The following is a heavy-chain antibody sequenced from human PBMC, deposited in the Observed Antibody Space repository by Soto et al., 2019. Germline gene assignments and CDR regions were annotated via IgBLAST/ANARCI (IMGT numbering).Heavy chain of an antibody. J-gene: IGHJ6*02. CDR1: GDTFTGYY. D-gene: IGHD5-18*01. V-gene: IGHV1-2*04. CDR3: ARERGYSYGYYYYGMDV. CDR2: INPNSGGT. Sequence: ASVKVSCKASGDTFTGYYMHWVRQAPGQGLEWMGWINPNSGGTNYAQKFQGWVTMTRDTSISTAYMELSRLRSDDTAVYYCARERGYSYGYYYYGMDVWGQGTTVTVSS.